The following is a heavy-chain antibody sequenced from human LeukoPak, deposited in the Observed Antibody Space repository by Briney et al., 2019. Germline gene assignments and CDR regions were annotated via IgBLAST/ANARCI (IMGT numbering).Heavy chain of an antibody. CDR1: GFTFSTYT. V-gene: IGHV3-21*01. CDR3: ARAFRGGYAFDY. Sequence: GGSLRLSCAASGFTFSTYTMNWVRQAPGKGLEWVSSISSSSSYIYYADSVKGRFTISRDNAKNSLYLQVNSLRAEDTALYYCARAFRGGYAFDYWGRGTLVTVSS. J-gene: IGHJ4*02. D-gene: IGHD5-12*01. CDR2: ISSSSSYI.